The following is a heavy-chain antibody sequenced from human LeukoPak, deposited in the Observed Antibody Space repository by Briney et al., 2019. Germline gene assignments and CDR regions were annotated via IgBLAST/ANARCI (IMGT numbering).Heavy chain of an antibody. Sequence: GRSLRLSCTASGFTFGDHAMSWVRQAPGKGLEWVGFIRSKTYGGTTEYAASVKGRFTISGDDSKSIAYLQMNSLKTEDTAVYYCTRGPIQQWRYYGMDVWGQGTTVTVSS. CDR2: IRSKTYGGTT. CDR1: GFTFGDHA. CDR3: TRGPIQQWRYYGMDV. V-gene: IGHV3-49*04. D-gene: IGHD5-18*01. J-gene: IGHJ6*02.